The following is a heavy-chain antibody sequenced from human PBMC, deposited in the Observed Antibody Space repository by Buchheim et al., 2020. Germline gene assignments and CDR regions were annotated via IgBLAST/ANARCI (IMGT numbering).Heavy chain of an antibody. CDR2: ISYDGSNK. Sequence: QVQLVESGGGVVKPGRSLRLSCAASGYTFSSYDMHWVRQAPGKGLEWVAVISYDGSNKYYADSVKGRFTISRDNSNNTPYLQMNSRRAEDTAMYYCASVSGYYDSSGYYPTYFDYWGQGTL. J-gene: IGHJ4*02. CDR3: ASVSGYYDSSGYYPTYFDY. D-gene: IGHD3-22*01. V-gene: IGHV3-30*03. CDR1: GYTFSSYD.